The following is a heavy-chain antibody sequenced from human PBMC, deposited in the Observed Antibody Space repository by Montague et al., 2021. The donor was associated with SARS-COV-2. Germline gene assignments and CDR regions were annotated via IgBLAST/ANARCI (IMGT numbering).Heavy chain of an antibody. CDR2: IYYSGST. CDR1: GGSISSSSYY. V-gene: IGHV4-39*01. CDR3: ARQPTRGITIFGVVTDYGMDV. Sequence: SETLSLTCTVSGGSISSSSYYWGWIRQPPGKGLEWIGYIYYSGSTYYNPSLKSRVTISVDTSKNQFSLKLSSVTAADTAVYYCARQPTRGITIFGVVTDYGMDVWGHGTTVTVSS. D-gene: IGHD3-3*01. J-gene: IGHJ6*02.